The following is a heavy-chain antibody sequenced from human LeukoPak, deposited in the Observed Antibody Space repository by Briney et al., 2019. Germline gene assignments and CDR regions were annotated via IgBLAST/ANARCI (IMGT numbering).Heavy chain of an antibody. D-gene: IGHD6-13*01. CDR1: GGSISNYY. V-gene: IGHV4-4*07. J-gene: IGHJ5*02. CDR2: IYTSGST. Sequence: RSSETLSLTCTVSGGSISNYYWSWIRQPAGKGLEWIGRIYTSGSTNYNPSLKSRVTMSVDTSKNQFSLKLSSVTAADTAVYYCARVQQQQPHWANWFDPWGQGTLVTVSS. CDR3: ARVQQQQPHWANWFDP.